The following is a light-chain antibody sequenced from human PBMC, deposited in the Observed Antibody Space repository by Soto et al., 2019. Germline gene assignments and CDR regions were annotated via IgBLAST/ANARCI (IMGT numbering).Light chain of an antibody. V-gene: IGLV2-8*01. CDR1: ACDVGGYNY. Sequence: QSVLPQPPSASGSPGPAVTLSCTGTACDVGGYNYVSWYQQHPRKAPQLMIYEVSKRPSGVPDRFSGSKSGNTASLTVSGLQAEDEADYYCSSYAGSNNLVVFGGGTKLTV. CDR3: SSYAGSNNLVV. CDR2: EVS. J-gene: IGLJ2*01.